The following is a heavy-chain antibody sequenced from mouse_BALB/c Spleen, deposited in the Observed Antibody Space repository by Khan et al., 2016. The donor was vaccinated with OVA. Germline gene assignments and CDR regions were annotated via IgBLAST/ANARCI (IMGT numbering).Heavy chain of an antibody. J-gene: IGHJ3*01. CDR2: INPSTDYT. CDR3: VNHGSSSAWFTY. CDR1: GYTFTSYW. V-gene: IGHV1-7*01. D-gene: IGHD1-1*01. Sequence: QVQLQQSEAELAKPGASVKMSCKASGYTFTSYWMHWVKQRPGQGLEWIGYINPSTDYTEYNQKFKDKATLTVDKSSSTAYMQLTSLTSEDSAVYYCVNHGSSSAWFTYWGQGTLVTVSA.